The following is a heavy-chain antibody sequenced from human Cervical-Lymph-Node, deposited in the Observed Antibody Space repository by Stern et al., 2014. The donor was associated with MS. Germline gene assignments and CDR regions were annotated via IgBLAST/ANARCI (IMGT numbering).Heavy chain of an antibody. J-gene: IGHJ5*02. D-gene: IGHD6-13*01. Sequence: QEQLMQSGAEVTKPGSSVKGSCKASGGTFSKFPSSWVRQAPGQGIEWMGGIFPVFGTPTYAQEFRGRVTIAADVSTSTVYMELSSLRSDDTAVYYCALSSETSDRWYSLGYDLWGQGTLVTVSS. V-gene: IGHV1-69*01. CDR3: ALSSETSDRWYSLGYDL. CDR2: IFPVFGTP. CDR1: GGTFSKFP.